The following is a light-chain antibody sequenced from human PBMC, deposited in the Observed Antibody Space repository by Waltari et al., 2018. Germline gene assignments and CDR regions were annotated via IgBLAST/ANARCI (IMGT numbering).Light chain of an antibody. V-gene: IGKV3-11*01. J-gene: IGKJ5*01. Sequence: EIVLTQSPATLSLSPGDRATLSCRASQNVNMHLAWYQQKPGQGPRLLIYDATERAAGVPARFSGSGSGTEFTLTISSLEPEDFAVYHCQQRNHWITFGQGTRLEI. CDR3: QQRNHWIT. CDR2: DAT. CDR1: QNVNMH.